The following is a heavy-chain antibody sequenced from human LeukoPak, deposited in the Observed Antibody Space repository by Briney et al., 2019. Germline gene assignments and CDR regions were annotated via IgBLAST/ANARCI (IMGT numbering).Heavy chain of an antibody. D-gene: IGHD3-22*01. J-gene: IGHJ3*02. CDR2: ISGTGGGT. V-gene: IGHV3-23*01. CDR1: GFIFSDHY. CDR3: AKDREMYFYDSSGYRDAFHI. Sequence: GGSLRLSCAASGFIFSDHYMDWVRQAPGKGLEWVSSISGTGGGTYYADSVKGRFTISRDNSHRTLYLQMNSLRAEDTAVYYCAKDREMYFYDSSGYRDAFHIWGQGTKVTVSS.